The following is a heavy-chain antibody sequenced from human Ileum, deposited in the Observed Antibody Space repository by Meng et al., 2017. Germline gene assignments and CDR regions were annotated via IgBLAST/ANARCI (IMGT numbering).Heavy chain of an antibody. J-gene: IGHJ4*02. CDR3: ARDQPMQFLWGSECYFDY. CDR1: GLTFSDYY. V-gene: IGHV3-11*01. Sequence: GGSRRLSWAASGLTFSDYYTSWIRHAPGEGREWVSYITTSGGTIYYADSVKGRFTISRDNIKNSLYLQLNSLRAEDTAVYYCARDQPMQFLWGSECYFDYWGQGTLVTVSS. D-gene: IGHD3-16*01. CDR2: ITTSGGTI.